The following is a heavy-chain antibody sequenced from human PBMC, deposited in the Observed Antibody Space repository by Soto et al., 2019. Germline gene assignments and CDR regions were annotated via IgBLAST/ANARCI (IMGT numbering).Heavy chain of an antibody. J-gene: IGHJ4*02. Sequence: GGSLRLSCAASGFTFSSYSMNWVRQAPGKGLEWVSSISSSSSYIYYADSVKGRFTISRDNAKNSLYLQMNSLRAEDTAVYYCARWHDYGDYGRPGYWGQGTLVTVSS. CDR2: ISSSSSYI. CDR3: ARWHDYGDYGRPGY. CDR1: GFTFSSYS. D-gene: IGHD4-17*01. V-gene: IGHV3-21*01.